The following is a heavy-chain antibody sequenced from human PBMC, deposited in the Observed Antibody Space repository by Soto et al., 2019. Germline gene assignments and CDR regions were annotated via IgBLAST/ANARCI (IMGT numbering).Heavy chain of an antibody. CDR3: ARDLPYQTTYGMDV. Sequence: QVQLVESGGGVVQPGRSLRLSCAASGFTFSSYAMHWVRQAPGKGLEWVAVISYDGSNKYYADSVKGRFTISRDNSKNTLYLQMNSLRAEDTAVYYCARDLPYQTTYGMDVWGQGTTVTVSS. D-gene: IGHD4-17*01. CDR1: GFTFSSYA. CDR2: ISYDGSNK. V-gene: IGHV3-30-3*01. J-gene: IGHJ6*02.